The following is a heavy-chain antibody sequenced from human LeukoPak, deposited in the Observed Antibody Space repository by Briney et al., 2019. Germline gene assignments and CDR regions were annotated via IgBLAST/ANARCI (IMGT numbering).Heavy chain of an antibody. Sequence: ASVKVSCKASGYTFSIYNMHWVRQAPGQGLEWMGWINPNSGGTNYAQKFQGRVTMTRDTSISTAYMELSRLRSDDTAVYYCARVYPLRFLEWLDYWGQGTLVTVSS. CDR1: GYTFSIYN. V-gene: IGHV1-2*02. J-gene: IGHJ4*02. CDR3: ARVYPLRFLEWLDY. CDR2: INPNSGGT. D-gene: IGHD3-3*01.